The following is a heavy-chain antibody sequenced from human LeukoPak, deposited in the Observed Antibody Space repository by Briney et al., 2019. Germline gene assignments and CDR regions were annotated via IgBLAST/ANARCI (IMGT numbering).Heavy chain of an antibody. J-gene: IGHJ3*02. Sequence: PGGSLRLSCAASGFTFSSYGMHWVRQAPGKGLEWVAVISYDGSNKNYADSVKGRFTISRDNSKNTLYLQMNSLRAEDTAVYYCAKPMEYSPDDAFDIWGQGTMVTVSS. D-gene: IGHD3-3*01. CDR1: GFTFSSYG. CDR3: AKPMEYSPDDAFDI. V-gene: IGHV3-30*18. CDR2: ISYDGSNK.